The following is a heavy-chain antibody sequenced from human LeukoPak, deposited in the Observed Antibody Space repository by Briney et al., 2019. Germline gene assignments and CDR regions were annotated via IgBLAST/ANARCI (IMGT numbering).Heavy chain of an antibody. CDR1: GFTFSSYA. CDR3: AKDKVGATQTAEYFQH. V-gene: IGHV3-23*01. CDR2: ISGSGGST. J-gene: IGHJ1*01. Sequence: PGGSLRLSCAASGFTFSSYAMSWVRQAPGKGLEWVSAISGSGGSTYYADSVKGRFTISRDNSKNTLYLQMNSLRAEDTAVYYCAKDKVGATQTAEYFQHWGQGTLVTVSS. D-gene: IGHD1-26*01.